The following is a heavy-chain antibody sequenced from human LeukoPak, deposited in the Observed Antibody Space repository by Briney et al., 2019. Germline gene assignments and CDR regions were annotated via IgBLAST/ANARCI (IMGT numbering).Heavy chain of an antibody. CDR2: IIPIIGTV. Sequence: SVKVSCKASGGTFNRYAISWVRQAPGQGLKWMGGIIPIIGTVNYAQKFQGRVTITADESTSTAYMELSSLRSEDTAVYYCARQITMIEEGAFDIWGQGTMVTVSS. V-gene: IGHV1-69*13. D-gene: IGHD3-22*01. J-gene: IGHJ3*02. CDR1: GGTFNRYA. CDR3: ARQITMIEEGAFDI.